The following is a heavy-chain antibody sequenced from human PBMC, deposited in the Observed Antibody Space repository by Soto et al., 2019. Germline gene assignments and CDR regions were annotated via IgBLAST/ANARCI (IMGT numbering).Heavy chain of an antibody. CDR1: GFSFSTYA. D-gene: IGHD2-21*02. CDR2: ISYDGSSK. J-gene: IGHJ3*02. CDR3: ARAARVVTRDAFDI. V-gene: IGHV3-30-3*01. Sequence: QVQLVESGGGVVQPGRSLRLSCAASGFSFSTYAMHWVRQAPGKGLEWVAVISYDGSSKYNPDSVKDRFSISRDNSKNTLYLEMNSLRPEDTAVYYCARAARVVTRDAFDIWGQGTMVTVSS.